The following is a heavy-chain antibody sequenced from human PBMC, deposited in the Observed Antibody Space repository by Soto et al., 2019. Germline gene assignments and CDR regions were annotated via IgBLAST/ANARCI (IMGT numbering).Heavy chain of an antibody. CDR1: GFTVSTNY. V-gene: IGHV3-66*01. D-gene: IGHD1-26*01. Sequence: PGGSLRLSCAASGFTVSTNYMTWVRLAPGKGLEWVSVIFYGGSTYYADSVKGRFTISRDNSKNTLYLQMNSLRTEDTAVYYCATTGMGVTFYYYYYGMDVWGQGTTVTVSS. CDR2: IFYGGST. CDR3: ATTGMGVTFYYYYYGMDV. J-gene: IGHJ6*02.